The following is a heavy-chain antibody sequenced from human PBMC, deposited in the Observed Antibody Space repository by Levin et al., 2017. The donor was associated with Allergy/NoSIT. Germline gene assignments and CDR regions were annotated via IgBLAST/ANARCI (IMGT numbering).Heavy chain of an antibody. CDR3: ARAHDDWDYVYYDY. D-gene: IGHD1-7*01. CDR2: IRGSGDST. Sequence: GESLKISCVASGFTFTKYAMSWVRQAPGKGLEWVSSIRGSGDSTYYADSVKGRFTISRDNSKNTLDLQMNTLRAEDTAIYHCARAHDDWDYVYYDYWGQGTLVTVSS. V-gene: IGHV3-23*01. J-gene: IGHJ4*02. CDR1: GFTFTKYA.